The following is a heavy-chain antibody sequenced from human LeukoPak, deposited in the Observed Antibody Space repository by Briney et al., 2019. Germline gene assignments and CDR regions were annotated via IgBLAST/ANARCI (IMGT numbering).Heavy chain of an antibody. J-gene: IGHJ4*02. CDR2: INSDGRST. D-gene: IGHD3-3*01. CDR3: ARVTIFGVVATFDY. CDR1: GFTFSSYW. V-gene: IGHV3-74*01. Sequence: GGSLRLSCAASGFTFSSYWMHWVRQAPGKGLVWVTRINSDGRSTSYADSVKGRFTISRDSAKNTRYLQMNSLRAEDTAVYYCARVTIFGVVATFDYWGQGTLVTVSS.